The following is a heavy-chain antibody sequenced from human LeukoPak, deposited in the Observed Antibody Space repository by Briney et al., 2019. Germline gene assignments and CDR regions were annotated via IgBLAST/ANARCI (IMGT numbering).Heavy chain of an antibody. CDR1: GGSISSGGYY. CDR2: IYYSGST. CDR3: ARGFMELEY. Sequence: PSETLSLTCTVSGGSISSGGYYWSRIRQHPGTGLEWIGYIYYSGSTYYNPSLKSRVTISVDTSKNQFSLKLSSVTAADTAVYYCARGFMELEYWGQGTLVTVSS. D-gene: IGHD1-1*01. J-gene: IGHJ4*02. V-gene: IGHV4-31*03.